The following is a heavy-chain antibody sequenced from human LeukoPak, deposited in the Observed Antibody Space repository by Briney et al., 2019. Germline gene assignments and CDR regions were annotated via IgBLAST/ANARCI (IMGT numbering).Heavy chain of an antibody. J-gene: IGHJ4*02. CDR1: GVSISSSSYY. Sequence: PSETLSLTCSVSGVSISSSSYYWGGIRHPPGKGLEWIGSIYYTGSTYYNPPLIRRATISVDTSNNQFPLHLSSETAADTPAYYCARHLWFGQNWGEGSLVTVSS. D-gene: IGHD3-10*01. CDR2: IYYTGST. V-gene: IGHV4-39*01. CDR3: ARHLWFGQN.